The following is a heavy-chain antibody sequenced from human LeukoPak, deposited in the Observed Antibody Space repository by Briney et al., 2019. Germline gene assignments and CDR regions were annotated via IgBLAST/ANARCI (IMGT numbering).Heavy chain of an antibody. J-gene: IGHJ4*02. CDR1: GYTFTSYD. CDR3: AREAAAGWIDY. Sequence: GASVKVCCKASGYTFTSYDISWVRQAPGQGLEWMGWISAYNGNTNYAQKLQGRVTMTTDTSTSTAYMELRGLRSDDAAVYYCAREAAAGWIDYWGQGTLVTVSS. CDR2: ISAYNGNT. V-gene: IGHV1-18*04. D-gene: IGHD6-13*01.